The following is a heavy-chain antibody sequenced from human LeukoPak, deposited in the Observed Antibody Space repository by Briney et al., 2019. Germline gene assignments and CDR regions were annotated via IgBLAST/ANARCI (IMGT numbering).Heavy chain of an antibody. J-gene: IGHJ4*02. CDR2: IYSGGST. CDR1: GFTFSNAW. V-gene: IGHV3-53*01. D-gene: IGHD6-19*01. Sequence: GGSLRLSCAASGFTFSNAWMNWVRQAPGKGLEWVSVIYSGGSTYYADSVKGRFTISRDNSKNTLYLQMNSLRAEDTAVYYCARQSSGWYRYWGQGTLVTVSS. CDR3: ARQSSGWYRY.